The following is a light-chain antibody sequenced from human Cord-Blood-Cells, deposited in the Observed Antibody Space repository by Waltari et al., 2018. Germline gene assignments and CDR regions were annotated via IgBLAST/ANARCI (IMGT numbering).Light chain of an antibody. CDR2: EVS. Sequence: QSALTQPASVSGSPGQSITISCTGTSSDVGGSNYVSWYQQHPGKAPKRLIYEVSNRPSGCSNRFSGSKSGDTASRTISGLQAEDGADYYCSSYTSSSTRVFGGGTKLTVL. CDR1: SSDVGGSNY. J-gene: IGLJ3*02. CDR3: SSYTSSSTRV. V-gene: IGLV2-14*01.